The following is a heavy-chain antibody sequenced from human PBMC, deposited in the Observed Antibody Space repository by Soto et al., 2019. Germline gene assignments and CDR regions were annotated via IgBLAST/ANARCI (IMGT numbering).Heavy chain of an antibody. Sequence: SETLSLTCTVSGGSISSGCYYWSWIRQHPGKGLEWIGYIYYSGSTYYNPSLKSRVTISVDTSKNQFSLKLSSVTAADTAVYYCARDSGYCSGGSCLEDAFDIWGQGTMVTVSS. CDR2: IYYSGST. CDR3: ARDSGYCSGGSCLEDAFDI. D-gene: IGHD2-15*01. CDR1: GGSISSGCYY. V-gene: IGHV4-31*03. J-gene: IGHJ3*02.